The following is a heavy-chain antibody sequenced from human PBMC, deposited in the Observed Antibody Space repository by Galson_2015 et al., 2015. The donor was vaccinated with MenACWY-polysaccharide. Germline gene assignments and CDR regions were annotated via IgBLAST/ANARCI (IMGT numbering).Heavy chain of an antibody. CDR2: ISAYNGDT. CDR1: GYRFTDYG. V-gene: IGHV1-18*01. D-gene: IGHD6-19*01. J-gene: IGHJ3*02. CDR3: ARGHSIGWYGPAFDI. Sequence: SVKVSCKASGYRFTDYGLSWVRQAPGQGLEWMGWISAYNGDTNYAQILQGRVTMTTDTSTSTAYMELRSLRSDDTAVYYCARGHSIGWYGPAFDIWGQGTKVTVSS.